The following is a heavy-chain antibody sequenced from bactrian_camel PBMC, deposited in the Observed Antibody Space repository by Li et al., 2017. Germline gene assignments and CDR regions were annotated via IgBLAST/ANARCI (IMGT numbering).Heavy chain of an antibody. D-gene: IGHD6*01. CDR1: GFAFSNYA. J-gene: IGHJ6*01. CDR2: INSGGGDT. Sequence: VQLVESGGGSVQPGGSLRPSCAASGFAFSNYAMTWVRRASGKGLEWVSGINSGGGDTYYSDSVKGRFTISRDNAKNTLYLQMNSLKTEDTAVYYCATRLTYGSSWYPPEFAYWGQGTQVTVS. CDR3: ATRLTYGSSWYPPEFAY. V-gene: IGHV3S31*01.